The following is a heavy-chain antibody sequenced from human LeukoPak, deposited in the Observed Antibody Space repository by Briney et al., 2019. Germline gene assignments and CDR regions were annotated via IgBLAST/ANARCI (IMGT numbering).Heavy chain of an antibody. CDR2: ISAYNGNT. CDR3: ARIRGWYGDFDY. CDR1: GYTFTSYG. Sequence: ASVKVSRKPSGYTFTSYGISWVPQAPGQGVEWMGWISAYNGNTNYAQKLQGRVTMTTDPSTSTAYMELRSLRSDERAVYYCARIRGWYGDFDYWGQGTLVTVSS. J-gene: IGHJ4*02. V-gene: IGHV1-18*01. D-gene: IGHD6-19*01.